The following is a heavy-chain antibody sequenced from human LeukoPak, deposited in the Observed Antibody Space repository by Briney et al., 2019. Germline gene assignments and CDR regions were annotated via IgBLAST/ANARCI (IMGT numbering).Heavy chain of an antibody. Sequence: ASVKVSCKASGYTFTSCGISWVRQAPGQGLEWMGWISAYNGNTNYAQKLQGRVTMTTDTSTSTAYMELRSLRSDDTAVYYCATSRGCSYGDYFDYWGQGTLVTVSS. CDR3: ATSRGCSYGDYFDY. CDR1: GYTFTSCG. J-gene: IGHJ4*02. CDR2: ISAYNGNT. D-gene: IGHD5-18*01. V-gene: IGHV1-18*04.